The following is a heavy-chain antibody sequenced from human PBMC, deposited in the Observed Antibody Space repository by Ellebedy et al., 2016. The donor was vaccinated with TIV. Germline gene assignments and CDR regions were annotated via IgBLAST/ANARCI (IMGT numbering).Heavy chain of an antibody. CDR2: ISSSSSYT. Sequence: GESLKISCAASGFTFSSYAMSWVRQAPGKGLEWVSSISSSSSYTYYADSVKGRFTISRDNSKNTLFLQMNSLRAEDTAVYYCGTPGGYVSGFGQWGQGTLVIVSS. D-gene: IGHD2-15*01. CDR1: GFTFSSYA. CDR3: GTPGGYVSGFGQ. J-gene: IGHJ4*02. V-gene: IGHV3-23*01.